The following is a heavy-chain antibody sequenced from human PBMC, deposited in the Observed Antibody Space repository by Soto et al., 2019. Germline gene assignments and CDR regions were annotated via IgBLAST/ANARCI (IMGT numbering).Heavy chain of an antibody. Sequence: GASVKVSCKASGGTFSSYAISWVRQAPGQGLEWMGGIIPIFGTANYAQKFQGRVTITADESTSTAYMELSSLRSEDTAVYYCARDATYYYDSSGYFHFDYWGQGTLVTVSS. V-gene: IGHV1-69*13. J-gene: IGHJ4*02. CDR3: ARDATYYYDSSGYFHFDY. CDR1: GGTFSSYA. D-gene: IGHD3-22*01. CDR2: IIPIFGTA.